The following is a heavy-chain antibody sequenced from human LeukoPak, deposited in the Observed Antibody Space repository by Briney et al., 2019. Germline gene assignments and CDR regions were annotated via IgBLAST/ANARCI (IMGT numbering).Heavy chain of an antibody. CDR3: ARGNLILTGYFTYYYYYYMDV. Sequence: PSETLSLTCAVYGGSFSGYYWSWIRQPPGKGLEWIGEINHSGSTNYNPSLKSRVTISVDASKNQFSLKLSSVTAADTAVYYCARGNLILTGYFTYYYYYYMDVWGKGTTVTVSS. V-gene: IGHV4-34*01. J-gene: IGHJ6*03. CDR2: INHSGST. D-gene: IGHD3-9*01. CDR1: GGSFSGYY.